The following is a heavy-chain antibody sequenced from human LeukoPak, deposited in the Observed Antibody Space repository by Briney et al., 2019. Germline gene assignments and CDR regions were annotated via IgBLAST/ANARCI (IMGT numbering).Heavy chain of an antibody. Sequence: PGGSLRLSCAASGLSFSNYYMNWVRQAPGKGLEWVSAISDSGGSTYNADSVQGRFTISRDNSENTRYLQMNSLRAEDTAVYYCARAVDFWSGYPQPNWFDPWGQGTLVTVSS. J-gene: IGHJ5*02. V-gene: IGHV3-23*01. CDR3: ARAVDFWSGYPQPNWFDP. D-gene: IGHD3-3*01. CDR2: ISDSGGST. CDR1: GLSFSNYY.